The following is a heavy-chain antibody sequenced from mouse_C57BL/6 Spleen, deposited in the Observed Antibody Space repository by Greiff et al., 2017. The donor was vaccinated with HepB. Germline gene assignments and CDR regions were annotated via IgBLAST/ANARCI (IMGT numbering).Heavy chain of an antibody. CDR3: ASGKYDYDPAWFAY. Sequence: VQLQQSGAELMKPGASVKLSCKATGYTFTGYWIEWVKQRPGHGLEWIGGILPGSGSTNYNEKFKGKATFTADTSSNTAYMQLSSLTTEASAIYYCASGKYDYDPAWFAYWGQGTLVTVSA. D-gene: IGHD2-4*01. CDR1: GYTFTGYW. J-gene: IGHJ3*01. CDR2: ILPGSGST. V-gene: IGHV1-9*01.